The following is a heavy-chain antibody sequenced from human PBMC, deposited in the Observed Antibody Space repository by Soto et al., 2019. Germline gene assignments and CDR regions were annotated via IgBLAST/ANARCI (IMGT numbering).Heavy chain of an antibody. CDR2: IDYRGST. Sequence: QLQLQESGSGLVKPSETLSLTCTVSAGSISSSSYFSGWIRQPPGKGLEWIGTIDYRGSTSYNPSLKSRVTISVDTSKNQFSLTLSSVTAADTAVYYCATRLYHSRGYYYVPYWGQGTLVTVSS. V-gene: IGHV4-39*01. CDR3: ATRLYHSRGYYYVPY. CDR1: AGSISSSSYF. J-gene: IGHJ4*02. D-gene: IGHD3-22*01.